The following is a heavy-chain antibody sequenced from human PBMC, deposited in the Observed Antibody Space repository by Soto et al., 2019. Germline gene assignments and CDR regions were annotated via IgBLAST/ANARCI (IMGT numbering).Heavy chain of an antibody. D-gene: IGHD3-3*01. CDR3: ASSPFFRT. CDR2: INHSGNT. J-gene: IGHJ5*02. Sequence: QVQLQQWGAGLLKPSETLSLTCAVYGGSFSNFYWSWIRQPPGKGLEWLGEINHSGNTNYNPSLKSRVTISVDTSKNHISLNLSSVTAAYTAVYYCASSPFFRTWGQGTLVTVSS. CDR1: GGSFSNFY. V-gene: IGHV4-34*01.